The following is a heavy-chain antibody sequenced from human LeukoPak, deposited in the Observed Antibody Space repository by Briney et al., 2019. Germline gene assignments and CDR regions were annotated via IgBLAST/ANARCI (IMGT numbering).Heavy chain of an antibody. J-gene: IGHJ4*02. Sequence: GGSLRLSCAASGFTFDDYAMHWVRQAPGKGLEWVANIKQDGSEKNYVDSVKGRFTISRDNAKNSLYMQMNSLRVGDTAVYYCARGGIAMAGSMSLMDWGQGTLVTVSS. CDR3: ARGGIAMAGSMSLMD. CDR1: GFTFDDYA. CDR2: IKQDGSEK. D-gene: IGHD6-19*01. V-gene: IGHV3-7*03.